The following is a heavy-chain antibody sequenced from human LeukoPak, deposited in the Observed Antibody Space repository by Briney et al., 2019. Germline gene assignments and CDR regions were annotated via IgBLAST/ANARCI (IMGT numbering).Heavy chain of an antibody. CDR1: GFTFSSYA. D-gene: IGHD1-26*01. J-gene: IGHJ4*02. V-gene: IGHV3-64*01. CDR2: ISSNGGST. Sequence: GGSLRLSCAASGFTFSSYAMHWVRQAPGKGLEYVSAISSNGGSTYYANSAKGRFTISRDNSKNTLYLQMGSLRAEDMAAYYCARDVTVGAPWYYFDYWGQGTLVTVSS. CDR3: ARDVTVGAPWYYFDY.